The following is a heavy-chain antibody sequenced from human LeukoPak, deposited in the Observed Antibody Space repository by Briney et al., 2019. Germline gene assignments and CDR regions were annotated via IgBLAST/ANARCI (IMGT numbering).Heavy chain of an antibody. Sequence: PGRSLRLSCAASGLTLSSYAMSWVRQAPGKGLEWVSTISGSGGSTHYADSVKGRFTISRDNSKDTMYLQVNSLRAEDTAVYYCAQGGSSWYYFDYWGQGTLVTVSS. D-gene: IGHD6-13*01. CDR1: GLTLSSYA. V-gene: IGHV3-23*01. CDR2: ISGSGGST. CDR3: AQGGSSWYYFDY. J-gene: IGHJ4*02.